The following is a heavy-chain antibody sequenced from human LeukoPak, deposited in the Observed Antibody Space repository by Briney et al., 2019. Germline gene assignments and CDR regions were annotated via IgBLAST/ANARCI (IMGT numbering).Heavy chain of an antibody. V-gene: IGHV1-2*02. D-gene: IGHD3-10*01. CDR2: INPNSGGT. CDR3: ASTLTMVRGVIDDFDP. CDR1: GYTFTGYY. Sequence: GASVKVSCKASGYTFTGYYMHWVRQAPGQRLEWMGWINPNSGGTNYAQKFQGRVTMTRDTSISTAYMELSRLRSDDTAVYYCASTLTMVRGVIDDFDPWGQGTLVTVSS. J-gene: IGHJ5*02.